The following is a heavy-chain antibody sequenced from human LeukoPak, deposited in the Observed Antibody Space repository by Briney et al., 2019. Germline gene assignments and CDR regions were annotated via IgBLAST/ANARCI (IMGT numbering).Heavy chain of an antibody. CDR1: GFTFSSYW. J-gene: IGHJ3*02. D-gene: IGHD7-27*01. CDR2: INSDGTGT. CDR3: ASVTVLGKRNAFDN. Sequence: GGSLRLSCAASGFTFSSYWMHWVRQAPGKGLVWVSGINSDGTGTNYADSVKGRFTISRDNATNTLYLQMNSLRAEDTAVYYCASVTVLGKRNAFDNWGRGTMVTVSS. V-gene: IGHV3-74*01.